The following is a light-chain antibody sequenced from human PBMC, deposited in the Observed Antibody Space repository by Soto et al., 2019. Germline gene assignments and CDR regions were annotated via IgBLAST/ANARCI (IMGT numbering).Light chain of an antibody. J-gene: IGLJ3*02. CDR3: CSYAGSSTWV. Sequence: QAVVTQPASVSGSPGQSITISCTGTSNDVGTYNLVSWYQQHPGKAPKLMIYEGTKRPSGVSHRFSGSKSGNTASLTISGLQAEDEANYYCCSYAGSSTWVFGGGTKLTVL. CDR2: EGT. CDR1: SNDVGTYNL. V-gene: IGLV2-23*01.